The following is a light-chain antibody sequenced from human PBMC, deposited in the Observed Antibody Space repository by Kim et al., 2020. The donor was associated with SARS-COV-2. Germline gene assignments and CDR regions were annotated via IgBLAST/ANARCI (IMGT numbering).Light chain of an antibody. CDR2: WAS. Sequence: RATINCKPSQSVVYSSNSKNYLAWYQQKPGQPPKLLIYWASTRESGVPDRFSGSGSGTDFTLTISSLQAEDVAVYYCQQYYSTPYTFGQGTKLEI. CDR3: QQYYSTPYT. J-gene: IGKJ2*01. V-gene: IGKV4-1*01. CDR1: QSVVYSSNSKNY.